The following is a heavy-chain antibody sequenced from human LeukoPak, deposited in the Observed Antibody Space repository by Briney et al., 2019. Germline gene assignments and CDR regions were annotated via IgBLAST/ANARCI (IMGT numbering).Heavy chain of an antibody. CDR2: ISGSGGST. V-gene: IGHV3-23*01. Sequence: GGSLRLSCAASGFTFSSYAMSWVRQAPGKGLEWVSAISGSGGSTYYADSVKGRFTISRDNSKNTLYLQMNSLRAEDTAVYYCAKGKYYYGSGSYYGDYWGQGTLVTVSS. CDR3: AKGKYYYGSGSYYGDY. D-gene: IGHD3-10*01. J-gene: IGHJ4*02. CDR1: GFTFSSYA.